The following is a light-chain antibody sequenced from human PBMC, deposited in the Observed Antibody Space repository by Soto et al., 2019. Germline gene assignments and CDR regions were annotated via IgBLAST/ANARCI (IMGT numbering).Light chain of an antibody. CDR1: QSVSSSY. CDR2: GAY. V-gene: IGKV3-20*01. J-gene: IGKJ5*01. Sequence: EIVLTQSPGTLSLSPGERATLSCRASQSVSSSYLAWYQQKPGQAPSLLIYGAYRRATGIQDRFSGSGSGTDFTLTIRRLEPEDFAVYYCKQYDSSPITVGQGTRLEIK. CDR3: KQYDSSPIT.